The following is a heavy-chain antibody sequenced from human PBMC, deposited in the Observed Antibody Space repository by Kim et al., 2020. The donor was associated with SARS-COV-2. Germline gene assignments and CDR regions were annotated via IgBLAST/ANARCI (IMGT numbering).Heavy chain of an antibody. CDR2: IKKDGGAK. J-gene: IGHJ5*02. D-gene: IGHD3-16*01. CDR1: GFTFRSYG. V-gene: IGHV3-7*01. Sequence: GGSLRLSCAASGFTFRSYGMSWVRQAPGKGLEWVANIKKDGGAKYYVDSVKGRFTISRDNAKSTLYLQMNSLRAEDTAVYYCARDVGGIDLWGQGTPVTV. CDR3: ARDVGGIDL.